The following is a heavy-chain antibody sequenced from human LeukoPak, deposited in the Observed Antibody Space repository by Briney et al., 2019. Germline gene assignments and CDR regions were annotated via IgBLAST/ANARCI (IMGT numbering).Heavy chain of an antibody. V-gene: IGHV3-30-3*01. D-gene: IGHD1-26*01. J-gene: IGHJ4*02. Sequence: GRSLSLSCAASGFTFSTYAMHWVRQAPGKGLEWVAVISYDGSNKYYADSAKGRFTISRDNAKNSLYLQMNSLRAEDTAVYYCAREVGAINYWGQGTLVTVSS. CDR2: ISYDGSNK. CDR3: AREVGAINY. CDR1: GFTFSTYA.